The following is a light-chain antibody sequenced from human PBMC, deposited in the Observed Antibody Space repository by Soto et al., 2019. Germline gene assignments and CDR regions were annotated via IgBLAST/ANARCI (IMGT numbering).Light chain of an antibody. CDR2: QVT. CDR1: SSDIGGYYY. Sequence: QSVLTQPDSVSGSPGQSITISCTGTSSDIGGYYYVSWYQHHPGKAPKLIIYQVTNRPSGVSHRFSGSKSGHTASLTISGLQAEDEADYYCTSYSNSSTFYVFGTGPKVAVL. CDR3: TSYSNSSTFYV. J-gene: IGLJ1*01. V-gene: IGLV2-14*01.